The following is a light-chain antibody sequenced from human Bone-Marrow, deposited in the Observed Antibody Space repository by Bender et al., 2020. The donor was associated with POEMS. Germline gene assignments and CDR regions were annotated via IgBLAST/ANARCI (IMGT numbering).Light chain of an antibody. CDR3: QVWDRGSVHPV. CDR1: NIGSKT. J-gene: IGLJ7*01. V-gene: IGLV3-21*02. CDR2: DDH. Sequence: SYELTQPPSLAVAPGQTATLTCGGDNIGSKTAHWYQQKPGQAPIMVIYDDHYRPSGIAARFSGSNSGDTATLTISRVEAGDEADYYCQVWDRGSVHPVFGGGTQLTVL.